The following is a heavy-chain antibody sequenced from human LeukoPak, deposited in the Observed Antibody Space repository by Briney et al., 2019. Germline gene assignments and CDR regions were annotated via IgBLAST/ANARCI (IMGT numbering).Heavy chain of an antibody. V-gene: IGHV3-33*01. CDR3: VRDHCGGDCYAPALGLVV. CDR2: LYYDGSKK. CDR1: GFTFTTFR. D-gene: IGHD2-21*02. Sequence: PGRPLPLSCSASGFTFTTFRMLWLRPAPGKGLVGVADLYYDGSKKLYEDSVTGRFTISKDNATNTVYLQMNSRRAHDTVLCYCVRDHCGGDCYAPALGLVVWGEKTLVTVSS. J-gene: IGHJ4*02.